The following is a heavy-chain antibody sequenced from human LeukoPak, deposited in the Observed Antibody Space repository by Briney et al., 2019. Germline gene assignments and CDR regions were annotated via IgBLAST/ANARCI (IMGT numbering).Heavy chain of an antibody. CDR1: GGSISTISYY. CDR3: ARERTGSYYDAFDI. D-gene: IGHD1-26*01. CDR2: IYYSGNT. J-gene: IGHJ3*02. V-gene: IGHV4-61*03. Sequence: SETLSLTCTVSGGSISTISYYWSWIRQPPGKGLEWIGYIYYSGNTKYNPSLMSRVTISLDTSKRYFSLKLSSVTAADTAVYYCARERTGSYYDAFDIWGQGTMVTVSS.